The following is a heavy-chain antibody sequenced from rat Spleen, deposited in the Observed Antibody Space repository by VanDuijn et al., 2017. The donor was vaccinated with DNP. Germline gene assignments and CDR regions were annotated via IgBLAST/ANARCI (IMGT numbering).Heavy chain of an antibody. CDR1: GFTFSNNG. Sequence: EVQLVESGGGLVQPGGSLKLSCAASGFTFSNNGLAWIRQAPGKGLEWVASINTDGGNTYYPDSVKGRFTISRDNAENTVYLQMNSLRSEDTATYYCANYNYYDGTYWGQGVMVTVSS. CDR2: INTDGGNT. D-gene: IGHD1-12*02. V-gene: IGHV5-58*01. J-gene: IGHJ2*01. CDR3: ANYNYYDGTY.